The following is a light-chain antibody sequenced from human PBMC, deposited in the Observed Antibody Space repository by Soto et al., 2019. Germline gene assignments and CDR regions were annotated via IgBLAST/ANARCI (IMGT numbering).Light chain of an antibody. CDR2: GAS. J-gene: IGKJ4*01. CDR1: QSVSSSY. CDR3: QQYGSSPPLT. Sequence: EFVLTQSPGTLSLSPGERATLSCRASQSVSSSYLAWYQQKPGQAPRILIYGASTRATGIPDRFSGSGSGTDFTLTISRLEPEDFALYYCQQYGSSPPLTLGGGTKVEIK. V-gene: IGKV3-20*01.